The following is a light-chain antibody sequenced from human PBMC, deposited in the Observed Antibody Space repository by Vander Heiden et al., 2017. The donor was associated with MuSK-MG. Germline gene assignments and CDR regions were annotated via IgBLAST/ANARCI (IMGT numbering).Light chain of an antibody. J-gene: IGKJ2*02. CDR1: QSISRR. CDR2: AAS. Sequence: DIQMTQSPSSLSASVGDRLTITCRASQSISRRLNWYQQKPGKAKLVIYAASNLRSGVPSRFSGGGSGTDFTLTISSLQPEDFATYYCQQSDSMPRTFGQGTKLEI. CDR3: QQSDSMPRT. V-gene: IGKV1-39*01.